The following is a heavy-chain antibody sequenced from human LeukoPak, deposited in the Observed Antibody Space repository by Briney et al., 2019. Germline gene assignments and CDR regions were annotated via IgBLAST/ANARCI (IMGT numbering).Heavy chain of an antibody. J-gene: IGHJ4*01. CDR1: GGSINNFY. D-gene: IGHD2-8*02. Sequence: SETLSLTCTVSGGSINNFYWSWIRQSPGKGLEWIGYVHSSGRTDYNPSLRSRVSMLADTSKSQLSLRLTSVTAADTAVYFCARHDEECPGEYCFLLSFDYWGPGSLVTVSS. V-gene: IGHV4-59*08. CDR3: ARHDEECPGEYCFLLSFDY. CDR2: VHSSGRT.